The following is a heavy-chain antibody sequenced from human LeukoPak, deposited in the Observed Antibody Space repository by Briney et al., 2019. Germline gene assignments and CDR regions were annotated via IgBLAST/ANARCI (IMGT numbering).Heavy chain of an antibody. J-gene: IGHJ4*02. V-gene: IGHV1-18*01. CDR2: ISAYNGNT. D-gene: IGHD3-22*01. Sequence: GASVKVSCKASGYTFTSYGISWVRQAPGQGLEWMGWISAYNGNTNYAQKLQGRVTMTTDTSTSTAYMELRSLRSDDTAVYYCARDHPPYYYDSSGYYPDYWGQGTLVTVSS. CDR3: ARDHPPYYYDSSGYYPDY. CDR1: GYTFTSYG.